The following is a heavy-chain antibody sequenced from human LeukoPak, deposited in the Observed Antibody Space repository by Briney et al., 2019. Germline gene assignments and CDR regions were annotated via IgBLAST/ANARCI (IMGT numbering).Heavy chain of an antibody. D-gene: IGHD6-19*01. Sequence: PSETLSLTCAVYGGSFSGYYWSWIRQPPGKGLEWIGSTYYSGSTYYNPSLKSRVTISVDTSKNQFSLKLSSVTAADTAVYYCARWEQWLEYYFDYWGQGTLVTVSS. V-gene: IGHV4-34*01. CDR3: ARWEQWLEYYFDY. CDR1: GGSFSGYY. CDR2: TYYSGST. J-gene: IGHJ4*02.